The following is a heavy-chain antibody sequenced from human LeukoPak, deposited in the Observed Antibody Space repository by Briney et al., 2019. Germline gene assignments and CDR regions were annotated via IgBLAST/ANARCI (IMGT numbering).Heavy chain of an antibody. D-gene: IGHD1-26*01. J-gene: IGHJ4*02. CDR2: INHSGST. V-gene: IGHV4-34*01. CDR1: GGSFSGYY. CDR3: ARDRGYSGSYQLDY. Sequence: SETLSLTCAVYGGSFSGYYWSWIRQPPGKGLEWIGEINHSGSTNYNPSLKSRVTISVDTSKNQFSLKLSSVTAADTAVYYCARDRGYSGSYQLDYWGQGTLVTVSS.